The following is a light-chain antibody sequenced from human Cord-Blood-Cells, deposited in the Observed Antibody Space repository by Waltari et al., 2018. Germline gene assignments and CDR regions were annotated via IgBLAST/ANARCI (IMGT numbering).Light chain of an antibody. CDR2: DVS. V-gene: IGLV2-14*01. CDR3: SSYTSSSTWV. Sequence: QSALTQPASVSGSPGPSITISCTGTSSDVGGYNYVSWYQQHPGKAPKPMIYDVSKRPSGVSNRFSGSKSGNTASLTISGLQAEDEADYYCSSYTSSSTWVFGGGTKLTVL. J-gene: IGLJ3*02. CDR1: SSDVGGYNY.